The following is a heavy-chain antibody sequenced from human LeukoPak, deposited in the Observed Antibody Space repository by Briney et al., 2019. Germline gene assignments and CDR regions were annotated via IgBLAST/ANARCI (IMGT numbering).Heavy chain of an antibody. CDR2: IEQVGSEI. V-gene: IGHV3-7*01. D-gene: IGHD6-13*01. CDR1: GFTFSSYW. J-gene: IGHJ4*02. CDR3: ARVVGSSWQLYYFDY. Sequence: GGSLRLTCAASGFTFSSYWMSWVRQAPGKGLEWVANIEQVGSEIYYVDSVKGRFTISRDNAKNSLYLQMNSLRAEDTAVYYCARVVGSSWQLYYFDYWGQGTLVTVSS.